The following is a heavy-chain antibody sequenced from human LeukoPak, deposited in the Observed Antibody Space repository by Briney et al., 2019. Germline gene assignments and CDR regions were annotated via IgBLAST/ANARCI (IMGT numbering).Heavy chain of an antibody. V-gene: IGHV3-30*18. CDR2: ISYDGSAE. CDR1: GFTFSNYG. Sequence: GGSLRLSCAASGFTFSNYGMHWVRQTPGKGLEWVAVISYDGSAEYYADSVKGRFAIYRDNSRNTLYLQINSLRPEDTAVYYCAKELTRGSSWYEDYWGQGTLVTVSS. J-gene: IGHJ4*02. D-gene: IGHD6-13*01. CDR3: AKELTRGSSWYEDY.